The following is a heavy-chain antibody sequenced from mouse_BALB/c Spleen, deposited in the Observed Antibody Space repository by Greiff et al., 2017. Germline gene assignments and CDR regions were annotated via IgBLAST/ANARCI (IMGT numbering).Heavy chain of an antibody. D-gene: IGHD2-3*01. Sequence: VQLQQSGAELAKPGASVKMSCKASGYTFTSYWMHWVKQRPGQGLEWIGYINPSTGYTEYNQKFKDKATLTADKSSSTAYMQLSSLTSEDSAVYYCARDKMGRFDYAMDYWGQGTSVTVSS. CDR1: GYTFTSYW. CDR2: INPSTGYT. CDR3: ARDKMGRFDYAMDY. V-gene: IGHV1-7*01. J-gene: IGHJ4*01.